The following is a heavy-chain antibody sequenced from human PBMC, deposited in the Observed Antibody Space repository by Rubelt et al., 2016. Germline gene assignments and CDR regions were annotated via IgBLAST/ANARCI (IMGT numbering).Heavy chain of an antibody. CDR1: GDSIDSSNYF. J-gene: IGHJ4*02. CDR2: IYYGGST. V-gene: IGHV4-39*07. Sequence: QLQLQESGPGLVKPSETLSVNCTVSGDSIDSSNYFWAWIRQPPGKGLEWIGSIYYGGSTYYNPSLKSQVTMSVDTSKNQVSLKLPSSTAADTAVYYCARVGGDGYKDYWGQGTLVTVSS. D-gene: IGHD5-24*01. CDR3: ARVGGDGYKDY.